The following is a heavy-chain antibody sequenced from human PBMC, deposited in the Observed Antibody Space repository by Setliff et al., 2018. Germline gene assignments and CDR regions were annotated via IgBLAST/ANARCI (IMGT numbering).Heavy chain of an antibody. V-gene: IGHV4-38-2*01. Sequence: PSETLSLTCAVSGYSISSGYYWGWIRQPPGKGLEWIGSIYHSGSTYYNPSLKSRVTISVDKSKNQFSLKLSSVTAADTAVYYCARGKDYGMDVWGQGTTVTVSS. D-gene: IGHD2-15*01. J-gene: IGHJ6*02. CDR2: IYHSGST. CDR3: ARGKDYGMDV. CDR1: GYSISSGYY.